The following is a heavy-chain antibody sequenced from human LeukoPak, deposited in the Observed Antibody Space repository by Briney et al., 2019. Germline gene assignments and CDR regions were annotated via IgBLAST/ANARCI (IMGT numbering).Heavy chain of an antibody. J-gene: IGHJ4*02. V-gene: IGHV3-33*01. CDR1: GLTFRYYG. CDR2: IWYDGSNK. Sequence: QPGRSLGLSCVASGLTFRYYGLQWVRQAPGKGLEWVAVIWYDGSNKYYADSVKGRFTVSRDNSKNTLYLQMNSLRAEDTAVYYCASQRGYTYNYWGQGTLVAVSS. CDR3: ASQRGYTYNY. D-gene: IGHD5-18*01.